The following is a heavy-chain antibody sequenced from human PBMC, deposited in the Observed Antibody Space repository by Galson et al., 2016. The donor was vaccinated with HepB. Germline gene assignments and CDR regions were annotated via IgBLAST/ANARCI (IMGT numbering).Heavy chain of an antibody. CDR2: TCYRSKWFN. J-gene: IGHJ4*02. CDR3: ASDKYDSSGYRKFDY. D-gene: IGHD3-22*01. V-gene: IGHV6-1*01. CDR1: GDSVYSNTAA. Sequence: CAISGDSVYSNTAAWNWIRQSPSRGLEWLGRTCYRSKWFNDYEAYVKSRITINPDTSKNQFSLQLNSVTPGDTAVYYCASDKYDSSGYRKFDYWGQGTLVTVSS.